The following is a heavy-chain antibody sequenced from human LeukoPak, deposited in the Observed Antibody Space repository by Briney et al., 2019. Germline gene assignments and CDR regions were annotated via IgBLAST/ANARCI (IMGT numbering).Heavy chain of an antibody. CDR2: ISYDGSNK. Sequence: GGSLRLSCAASGFTFSNYDMHWVRQAPGKGLEWVAVISYDGSNKYYADSVKGRFTISRDNSKNTVYLQMNSLRAEDTAVYYCAKMPRSGWYLPIDYWGQGTLVTVSS. V-gene: IGHV3-30*18. D-gene: IGHD6-19*01. CDR1: GFTFSNYD. CDR3: AKMPRSGWYLPIDY. J-gene: IGHJ4*02.